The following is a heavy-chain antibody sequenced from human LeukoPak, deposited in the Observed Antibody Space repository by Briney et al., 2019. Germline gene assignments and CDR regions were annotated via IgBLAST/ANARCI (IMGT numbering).Heavy chain of an antibody. Sequence: GGSLRLSCAASGFTFSSYWMHWVRQAPGKGLVWVSLINSDGSSTSYADSVKGRFTSSRDNAKNTMYLQMNSLRAEDTAVYYCTRGTPEYSSSWYDYWGQGTLVTVSS. CDR3: TRGTPEYSSSWYDY. D-gene: IGHD6-13*01. V-gene: IGHV3-74*01. CDR2: INSDGSST. CDR1: GFTFSSYW. J-gene: IGHJ4*02.